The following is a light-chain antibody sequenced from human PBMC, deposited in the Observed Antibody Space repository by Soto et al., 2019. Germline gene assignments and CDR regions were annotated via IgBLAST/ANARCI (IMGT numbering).Light chain of an antibody. V-gene: IGLV3-21*02. Sequence: SYELTQPPSVSVAPGQTARITCGGNNIGSKGVHWYQQKPGQAPVLVVYDDSGRPSGIPERFSGSNSGNTATLTISRVKAGDEADYYCQVWDSSSDHYVFGTGTKVTVL. CDR2: DDS. CDR3: QVWDSSSDHYV. CDR1: NIGSKG. J-gene: IGLJ1*01.